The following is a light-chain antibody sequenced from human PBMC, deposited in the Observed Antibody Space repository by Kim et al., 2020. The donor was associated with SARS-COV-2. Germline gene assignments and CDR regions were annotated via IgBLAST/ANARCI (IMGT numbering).Light chain of an antibody. Sequence: ASIGDMVTITCRASQGIGHYLAWFQQKPGEAPKPLIRAASTLLSGFSSKFSGSGSGTDFTLTISSLQPEDFATYYCQQYDSYPFTFGPGTKVDIK. CDR3: QQYDSYPFT. CDR2: AAS. V-gene: IGKV1-16*02. CDR1: QGIGHY. J-gene: IGKJ3*01.